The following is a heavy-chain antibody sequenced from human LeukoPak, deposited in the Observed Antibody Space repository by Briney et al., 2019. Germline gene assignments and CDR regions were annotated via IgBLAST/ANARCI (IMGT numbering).Heavy chain of an antibody. CDR3: ARGEYYYDSSGYSPF. CDR1: GYTFTGYY. Sequence: ASVKVSCTASGYTFTGYYLHWVRQAPGQGLEWMGWINPNTGGTNYAQKFQGRVAMTRDTSISTAYMELSRLRSDDTAVYYCARGEYYYDSSGYSPFWGQGTLVTVSS. D-gene: IGHD3-22*01. V-gene: IGHV1-2*02. CDR2: INPNTGGT. J-gene: IGHJ4*02.